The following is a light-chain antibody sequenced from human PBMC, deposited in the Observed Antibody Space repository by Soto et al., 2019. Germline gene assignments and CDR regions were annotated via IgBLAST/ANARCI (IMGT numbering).Light chain of an antibody. J-gene: IGKJ2*01. CDR1: QSVSSTH. CDR2: GAS. CDR3: QQYGSSPT. Sequence: EIVLTQSPGTLSLSPGERVTLSCRASQSVSSTHLAWYQQKPGQAPRLLMHGASSRANGIPDRFSGSGSGTDFTLTISRLEPEDFAVYYCQQYGSSPTFGQGTKLEIK. V-gene: IGKV3-20*01.